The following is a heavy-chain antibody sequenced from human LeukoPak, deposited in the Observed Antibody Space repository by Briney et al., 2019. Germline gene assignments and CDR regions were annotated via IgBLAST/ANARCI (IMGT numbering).Heavy chain of an antibody. D-gene: IGHD2-15*01. Sequence: SETLSLTCAVYGGSFRGYYWSWIRQPPGKGLEWIGEINHSGSSNYNPSLKSRVTISVHTSKNQFSLKLSSVTAADTAVYYCARDPVVPATSMQFDWYFDLWGRGTLVTVSS. V-gene: IGHV4-34*01. CDR1: GGSFRGYY. CDR2: INHSGSS. CDR3: ARDPVVPATSMQFDWYFDL. J-gene: IGHJ2*01.